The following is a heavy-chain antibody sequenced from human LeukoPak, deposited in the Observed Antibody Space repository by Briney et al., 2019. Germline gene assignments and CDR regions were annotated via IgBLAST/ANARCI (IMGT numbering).Heavy chain of an antibody. D-gene: IGHD6-13*01. CDR3: VAAGGY. CDR2: IKDDGSEK. Sequence: GGSLRLSCAASGFTFSTYWMNWVRQDPGRGLDWVASIKDDGSEKNYVDSVKGRFTISRDNANKSLCLQMNSLRAEDTAVYYCVAAGGYWGQGALVTVSS. CDR1: GFTFSTYW. V-gene: IGHV3-7*05. J-gene: IGHJ4*02.